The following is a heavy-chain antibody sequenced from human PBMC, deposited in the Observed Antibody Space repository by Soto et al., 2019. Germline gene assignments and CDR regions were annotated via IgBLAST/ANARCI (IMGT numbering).Heavy chain of an antibody. J-gene: IGHJ4*02. CDR2: IIPIFGTA. V-gene: IGHV1-69*01. CDR1: GGTFSSYA. D-gene: IGHD3-22*01. CDR3: ARGAQDYYDSSGYYGGFDY. Sequence: QVQLVQSGAEVKKPGSSVKVSCKASGGTFSSYAISWVRQAPGQGLEWMGGIIPIFGTANYAQKFQGRVTITADESTSTAYMELSSLRSEDTAVYDCARGAQDYYDSSGYYGGFDYWGQGTLVTVSS.